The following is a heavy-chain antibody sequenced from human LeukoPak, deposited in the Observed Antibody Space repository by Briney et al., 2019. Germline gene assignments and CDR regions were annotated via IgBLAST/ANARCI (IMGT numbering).Heavy chain of an antibody. J-gene: IGHJ4*02. CDR2: MNPNNGDT. V-gene: IGHV1-8*01. CDR3: ARGRTDYYDSSASFPALGY. Sequence: ASVKFSCKASGYTFTTYDVNWVRQATGQGLEWMGWMNPNNGDTGYAQKFQGRVTMTRDTSISTAYMELSSLRSEDTAVYYCARGRTDYYDSSASFPALGYWGQGTLVTVSS. CDR1: GYTFTTYD. D-gene: IGHD3-22*01.